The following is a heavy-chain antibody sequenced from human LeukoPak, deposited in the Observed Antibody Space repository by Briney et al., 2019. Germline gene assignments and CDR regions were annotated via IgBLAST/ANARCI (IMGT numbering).Heavy chain of an antibody. D-gene: IGHD1-7*01. V-gene: IGHV3-7*05. Sequence: GGSLRLSCAASGFTFSMYWMSWVRQAPGKGLEWVANIKEDGSEKYYVDSVRGRFTISRDNAKNSLFLQMNSLRAEDTAMYYCARDSRRGELPNYWGQGTLVTVSS. CDR1: GFTFSMYW. J-gene: IGHJ4*02. CDR2: IKEDGSEK. CDR3: ARDSRRGELPNY.